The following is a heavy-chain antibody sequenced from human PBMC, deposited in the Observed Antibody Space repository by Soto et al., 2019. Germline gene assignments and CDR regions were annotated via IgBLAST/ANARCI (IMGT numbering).Heavy chain of an antibody. Sequence: ETLSLTCAVYGGSFSGYYWSWIRQPPGKGLEWIGEINHSGSTNYNPSLKSRVTISVDTSKNQFSLKLSSVTAADTAVYYCARARVAIFGVVIFSVWFDPWGQGTLVTVSS. CDR2: INHSGST. J-gene: IGHJ5*02. V-gene: IGHV4-34*01. CDR1: GGSFSGYY. D-gene: IGHD3-3*01. CDR3: ARARVAIFGVVIFSVWFDP.